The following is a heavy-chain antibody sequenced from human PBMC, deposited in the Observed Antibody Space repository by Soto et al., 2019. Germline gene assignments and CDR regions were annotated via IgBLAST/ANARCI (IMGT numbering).Heavy chain of an antibody. J-gene: IGHJ4*02. CDR2: ISGSGGST. Sequence: EVQVLESGGGLVQPGGSLRLSCAASGFTFSSYAMRWVRQAPGKGLEWVSAISGSGGSTYYADSVKGRFTISRDNSKNTLYLQMNSLRAEDTAVYYCAIRGSGSYYDYWGQGTLVTVSP. CDR1: GFTFSSYA. D-gene: IGHD1-26*01. CDR3: AIRGSGSYYDY. V-gene: IGHV3-23*01.